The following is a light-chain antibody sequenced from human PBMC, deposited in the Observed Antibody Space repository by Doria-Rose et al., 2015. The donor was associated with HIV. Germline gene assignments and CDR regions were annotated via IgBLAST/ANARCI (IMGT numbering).Light chain of an antibody. V-gene: IGKV3-20*01. J-gene: IGKJ1*01. CDR2: DGS. Sequence: TQSPGTLSLSPGERATLSCRASQSFSSTYLAWYQQKPDQAPSLLIYDGSSRATGIPDRSSASGSGTDFTLTINRLEPEDFALYYCHQYGTSWTFGQGTKVEI. CDR1: QSFSSTY. CDR3: HQYGTSWT.